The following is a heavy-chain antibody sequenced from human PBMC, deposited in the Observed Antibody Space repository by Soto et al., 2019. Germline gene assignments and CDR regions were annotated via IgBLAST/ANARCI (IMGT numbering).Heavy chain of an antibody. CDR1: GGTFSSYA. V-gene: IGHV1-69*13. CDR2: IIPIFGTA. J-gene: IGHJ6*02. CDR3: ARGAVAGTVGYYYYGMDV. Sequence: SVKVSCKASGGTFSSYAISWVRQAPGQGLEWMGGIIPIFGTANYAQKFQGRVTITADESTSTAYMELSSLRSEDTAVYYCARGAVAGTVGYYYYGMDVWGQGTTVTVSS. D-gene: IGHD6-19*01.